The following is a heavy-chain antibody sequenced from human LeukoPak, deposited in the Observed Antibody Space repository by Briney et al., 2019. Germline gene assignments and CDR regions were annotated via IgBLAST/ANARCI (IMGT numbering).Heavy chain of an antibody. J-gene: IGHJ4*02. V-gene: IGHV4-4*07. Sequence: PSETLSLTCTVFGGSISSYVWTWIRQPAGKGLEWIGPIYSSDSNNYHPSPTSRVTMALAPSKNHLSLNLTSGTAAHTAVYYCARKPTRGREPTRGRPLDYWGQGTLVTVSS. CDR1: GGSISSYV. CDR3: ARKPTRGREPTRGRPLDY. CDR2: IYSSDSN. D-gene: IGHD1-26*01.